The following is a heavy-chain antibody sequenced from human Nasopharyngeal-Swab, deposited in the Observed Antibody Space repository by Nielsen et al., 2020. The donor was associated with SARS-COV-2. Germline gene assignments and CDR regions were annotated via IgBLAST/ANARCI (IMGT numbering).Heavy chain of an antibody. D-gene: IGHD6-13*01. CDR3: ARSASSRWYLRNWFDP. Sequence: WVRQAPGQRLEWMGWINAGNGNTKYSQKFQGRVTITRDTSASTAYMELSSLRSEDTAVYYCARSASSRWYLRNWFDPWGQGTLVTVSS. CDR2: INAGNGNT. J-gene: IGHJ5*02. V-gene: IGHV1-3*01.